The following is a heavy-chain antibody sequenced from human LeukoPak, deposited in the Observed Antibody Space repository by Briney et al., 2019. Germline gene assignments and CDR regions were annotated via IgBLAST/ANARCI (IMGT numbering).Heavy chain of an antibody. CDR1: GGSFSDYY. D-gene: IGHD5-18*01. J-gene: IGHJ4*02. V-gene: IGHV4-34*01. CDR3: ARGDTAMVSIDY. CDR2: INHSGST. Sequence: PSETLSLTWAVYGGSFSDYYWSWIRQPPGKGLEWIGEINHSGSTNYNPSLKSRVTISVDTSKNQFSLKLSSVTAADTAVYYCARGDTAMVSIDYWGQGTLVTVSS.